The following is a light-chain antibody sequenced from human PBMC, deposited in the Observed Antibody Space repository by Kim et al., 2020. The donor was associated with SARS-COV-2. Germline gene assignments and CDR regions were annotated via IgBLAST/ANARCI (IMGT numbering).Light chain of an antibody. CDR1: QGVSSS. J-gene: IGKJ1*01. CDR3: QQYNNWPET. V-gene: IGKV3-15*01. CDR2: GAS. Sequence: EIVMTQSPATLSVSPGERATLSCRASQGVSSSVAWYQQKPGQAPRLLIHGASTRATGIPARFSGSGSGTEFTLTISSLQSEDFAVYYCQQYNNWPETFGQGTKVDIK.